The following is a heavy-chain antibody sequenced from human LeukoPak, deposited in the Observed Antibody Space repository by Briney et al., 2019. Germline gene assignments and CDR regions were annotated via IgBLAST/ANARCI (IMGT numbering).Heavy chain of an antibody. D-gene: IGHD4-17*01. J-gene: IGHJ4*02. CDR1: GGTFSSYA. CDR2: IIPIFGTA. V-gene: IGHV1-69*05. CDR3: ARDLYGDYLFDY. Sequence: SSVKVSCKASGGTFSSYAISWVRQAPGQGLEWMGGIIPIFGTANYAQKFQGRVTITTDESTSTAYMELSSLRSEDTAVYYCARDLYGDYLFDYWGQGTLVTVSS.